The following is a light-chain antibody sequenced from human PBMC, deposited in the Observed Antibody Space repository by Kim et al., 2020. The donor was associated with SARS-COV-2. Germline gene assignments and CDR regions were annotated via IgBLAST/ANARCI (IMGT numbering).Light chain of an antibody. J-gene: IGKJ1*01. CDR1: QGIRND. Sequence: ASVGDRVTITCRASQGIRNDLGWYQHKPGKAPKLLSYAASSLQTGVPSRFSGSGSGTDFALTISSLQPEDFATYYCLQDYNFPWTFGQGTKVDIK. V-gene: IGKV1-6*01. CDR2: AAS. CDR3: LQDYNFPWT.